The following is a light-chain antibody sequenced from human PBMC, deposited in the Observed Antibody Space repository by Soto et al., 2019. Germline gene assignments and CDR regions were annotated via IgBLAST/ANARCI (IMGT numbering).Light chain of an antibody. J-gene: IGKJ2*01. CDR1: QGISNY. V-gene: IGKV1-27*01. CDR2: AAS. CDR3: QKYNSAPT. Sequence: DIQMTQSPSSLSASVGDRVTITCRASQGISNYLAWYQQKPGKVPKLLIYAASTLQSGVPSRFSGSGSGTDFTLRISNLQPGDVATYYCQKYNSAPTFGQGTKLEIK.